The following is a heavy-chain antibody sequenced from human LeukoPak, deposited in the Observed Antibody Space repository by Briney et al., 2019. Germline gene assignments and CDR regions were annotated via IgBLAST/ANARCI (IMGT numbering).Heavy chain of an antibody. CDR3: AKERGELYYYDSSGYYYDY. CDR1: GFTFSSYA. CDR2: ISGSGGST. V-gene: IGHV3-23*01. Sequence: GGSLRLSCAASGFTFSSYAMSWVRQAPGKGLEWVSAISGSGGSTYYAGSVKGRFIISRDNSKNTLYLQMNSLRAEDTAVYYCAKERGELYYYDSSGYYYDYWGQGTLVTVSS. J-gene: IGHJ4*02. D-gene: IGHD3-22*01.